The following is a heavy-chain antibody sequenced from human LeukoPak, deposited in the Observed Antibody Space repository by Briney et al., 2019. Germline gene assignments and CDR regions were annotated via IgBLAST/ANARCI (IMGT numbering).Heavy chain of an antibody. D-gene: IGHD3-10*01. V-gene: IGHV3-20*04. CDR2: INWNGSST. CDR1: GFTFDDYG. CDR3: ARGARGVSGYYFDF. J-gene: IGHJ4*02. Sequence: PGGSLRLSCAASGFTFDDYGMSWVRQAPGKGLEWVSGINWNGSSTGYADSVKGRFTISRDNAKNSLYLQMNSLRAEDTALYYCARGARGVSGYYFDFWGQGTLVTVSS.